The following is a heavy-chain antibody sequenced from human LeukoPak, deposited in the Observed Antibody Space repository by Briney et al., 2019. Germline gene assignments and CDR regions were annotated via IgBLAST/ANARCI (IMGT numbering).Heavy chain of an antibody. D-gene: IGHD6-19*01. CDR3: ATPYTSGWSLYFDN. CDR1: GFTFSSYA. CDR2: ISHDGSNK. J-gene: IGHJ4*02. Sequence: GGSLRLSCAASGFTFSSYAMHWVRQAPDKGLEGVAVISHDGSNKYYADSVKGRFSISRDNSKNTLYLQMNGLRAEETAMYYCATPYTSGWSLYFDNWGQGTLVTVSS. V-gene: IGHV3-30-3*01.